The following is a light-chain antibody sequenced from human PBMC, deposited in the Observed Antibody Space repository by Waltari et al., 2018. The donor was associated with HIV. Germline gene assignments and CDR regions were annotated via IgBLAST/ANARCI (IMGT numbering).Light chain of an antibody. Sequence: QSVLTQPPSVSAAPGQKVTISCSGSTSNIGHDYVSWYQHVPGAAPRLLIYDNTKRPSGIPDRFSGSRSGTSATLGITGLQTGDEAHYYCGTWDRSLSAAVFGGGTKLTVL. CDR2: DNT. CDR3: GTWDRSLSAAV. J-gene: IGLJ3*02. V-gene: IGLV1-51*01. CDR1: TSNIGHDY.